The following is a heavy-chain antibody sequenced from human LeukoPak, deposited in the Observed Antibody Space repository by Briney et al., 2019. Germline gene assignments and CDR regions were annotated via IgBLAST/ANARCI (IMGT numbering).Heavy chain of an antibody. D-gene: IGHD4-17*01. Sequence: GASVKVSCKASGYTFTSYDINWVRQATGQGLEWMGWMNPNSGNTGYAQKFQGRVTITRNTSISTAYMELSSLRSEDTAVYYCARGSYGVLDKDVWGKGTTVTVSS. CDR2: MNPNSGNT. CDR3: ARGSYGVLDKDV. J-gene: IGHJ6*03. CDR1: GYTFTSYD. V-gene: IGHV1-8*03.